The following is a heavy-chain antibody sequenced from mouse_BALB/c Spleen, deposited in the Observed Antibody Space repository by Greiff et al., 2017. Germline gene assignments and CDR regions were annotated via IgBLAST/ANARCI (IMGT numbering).Heavy chain of an antibody. CDR1: GYSITSGYY. CDR3: AREGYGNYEFAY. CDR2: ISYDGSN. D-gene: IGHD2-10*02. J-gene: IGHJ3*01. Sequence: EVQLVESGPGLVKPSQSLSLTCSVTGYSITSGYYWNWIRQFPGNKLEWMGYISYDGSNNYNPSLKNRISITRDTSKNQFFLKLNSVTTEDTATYYCAREGYGNYEFAYWGQGTLVTVSA. V-gene: IGHV3-6*02.